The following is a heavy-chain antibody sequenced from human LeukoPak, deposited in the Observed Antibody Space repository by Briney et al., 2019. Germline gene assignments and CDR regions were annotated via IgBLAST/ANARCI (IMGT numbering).Heavy chain of an antibody. CDR2: ISGSSSYI. V-gene: IGHV3-21*01. CDR1: GFTFTSYS. Sequence: GGSLRLSCAASGFTFTSYSMNWVRQAPGKGLEWVSSISGSSSYIYYADSVRGRFTISRDNAKNSLYLQMNSLRAEDTAMYYCARDHPLADRPSYYMDVWGKGTTVTVSS. J-gene: IGHJ6*03. D-gene: IGHD6-6*01. CDR3: ARDHPLADRPSYYMDV.